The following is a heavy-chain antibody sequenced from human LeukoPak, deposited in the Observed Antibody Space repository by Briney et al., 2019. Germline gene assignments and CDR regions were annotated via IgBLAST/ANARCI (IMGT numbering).Heavy chain of an antibody. D-gene: IGHD6-19*01. CDR3: ARDPYSSGWYKDAFDI. J-gene: IGHJ3*02. V-gene: IGHV3-7*01. CDR1: GFTFNNYW. CDR2: IKQDGSEK. Sequence: PGGSLRLSCAASGFTFNNYWMSWVRQAPGKGLEWVANIKQDGSEKNYVDSVKGRFTISRDNAQNSLFLQLNSLRAEDTAVYYCARDPYSSGWYKDAFDIWGQGTMVTVSS.